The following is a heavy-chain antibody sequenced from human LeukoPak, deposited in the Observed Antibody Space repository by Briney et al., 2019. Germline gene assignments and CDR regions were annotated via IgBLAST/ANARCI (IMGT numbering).Heavy chain of an antibody. Sequence: GGSLRLSCAASGFTFSSYGMHWVRQAPGKGLEWVAVIWYDGSNKYYADSVKGRFTISRDNSKNTLYLQMNSLRAEDTAVYYCARGPYEDYYYYGMDVWGQGTTVTASS. CDR1: GFTFSSYG. CDR2: IWYDGSNK. D-gene: IGHD3-22*01. CDR3: ARGPYEDYYYYGMDV. J-gene: IGHJ6*02. V-gene: IGHV3-33*01.